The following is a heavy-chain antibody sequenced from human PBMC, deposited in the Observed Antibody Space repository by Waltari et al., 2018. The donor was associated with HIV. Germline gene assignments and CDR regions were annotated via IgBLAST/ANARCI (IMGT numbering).Heavy chain of an antibody. CDR3: ASSPGDGYFYYGMDV. Sequence: QVQLQQSGPGLVKPSQTLSLPCAISGDSISNNRATWNWIRQSPSRGLEWLGRTHYRSKWNYDYAVSVKGRITIEADTSKNQFSLHLNSVTPEDTGVHYCASSPGDGYFYYGMDVWGQGTTVTVSS. V-gene: IGHV6-1*01. CDR1: GDSISNNRAT. D-gene: IGHD2-21*01. J-gene: IGHJ6*02. CDR2: THYRSKWNY.